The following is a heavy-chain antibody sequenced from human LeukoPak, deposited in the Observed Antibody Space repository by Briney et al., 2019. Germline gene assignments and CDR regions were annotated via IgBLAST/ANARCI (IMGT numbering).Heavy chain of an antibody. D-gene: IGHD1-26*01. CDR3: ARDLTSGGSPDY. J-gene: IGHJ4*02. CDR1: GYTFTGYY. Sequence: ASVKVSCKASGYTFTGYYMHWVRQAPGQGPEWMGWINPNSGGTNYAQKFQGRVTMTRDTSISTAYMELSRLRSDDTAVYYCARDLTSGGSPDYWGQGTLVTVSS. CDR2: INPNSGGT. V-gene: IGHV1-2*02.